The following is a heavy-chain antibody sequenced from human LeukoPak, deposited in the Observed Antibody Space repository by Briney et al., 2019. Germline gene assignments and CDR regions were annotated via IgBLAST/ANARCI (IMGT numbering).Heavy chain of an antibody. CDR2: IWYDGSNK. D-gene: IGHD2-2*01. Sequence: GGSLRLSCAASGFTFSSYGMHWGRQAPGKGLEWVAVIWYDGSNKYYADSVKGRFTISRDNSKNTLYLQMNSLRAEDTAVYYCAREMSLVVVPAAIWGPRGLDYWGQGTLVTVSS. CDR3: AREMSLVVVPAAIWGPRGLDY. CDR1: GFTFSSYG. J-gene: IGHJ4*02. V-gene: IGHV3-33*01.